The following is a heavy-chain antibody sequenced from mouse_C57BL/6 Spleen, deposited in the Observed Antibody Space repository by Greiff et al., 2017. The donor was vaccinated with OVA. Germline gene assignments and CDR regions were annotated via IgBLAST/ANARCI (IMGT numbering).Heavy chain of an antibody. CDR2: IDPANGNT. CDR1: GFNIKNTY. CDR3: AAFTTVVAPDFDY. D-gene: IGHD1-1*01. V-gene: IGHV14-3*01. J-gene: IGHJ2*01. Sequence: EVKLQESVAELVRPGASVKLSCTASGFNIKNTYMHWVKQRPEQGLEWIGRIDPANGNTKYAPKFQGKATITADTSSNTAYLQLSSLTSEDTAIYYCAAFTTVVAPDFDYWGQGTTLTVSS.